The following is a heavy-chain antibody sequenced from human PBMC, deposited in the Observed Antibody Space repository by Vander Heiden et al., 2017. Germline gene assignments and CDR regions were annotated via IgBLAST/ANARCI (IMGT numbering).Heavy chain of an antibody. CDR1: GFTFSSYA. D-gene: IGHD3-22*01. Sequence: QVQLVESGGGVVQPGRSLRLSCAASGFTFSSYAMHWGRPAPSKGVEWGGVISNDGKNKYLADSVKGPFPIPREKSQKPLDPQKNRLGAEGKAVYYCAGVAKMYYDSSGPLFYWGQGTLVTVS. CDR3: AGVAKMYYDSSGPLFY. V-gene: IGHV3-30*04. J-gene: IGHJ4*02. CDR2: ISNDGKNK.